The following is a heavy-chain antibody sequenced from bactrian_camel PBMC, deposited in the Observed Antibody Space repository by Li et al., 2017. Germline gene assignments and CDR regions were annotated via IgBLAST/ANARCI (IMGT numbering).Heavy chain of an antibody. D-gene: IGHD6*01. V-gene: IGHV3S40*01. CDR1: GFTFGGYY. CDR2: INSGGGGT. J-gene: IGHJ6*01. Sequence: VQLVESGGGLVQPGGSLRLSCVVSGFTFGGYYMTWVRQAPGKGLEWVSGINSGGGGTYYADSVKGRFTISRDNAKNTLYLQMNSLKTEDTAVYYCATETVVYKWGRGLTFGYWGQGTQVTVS. CDR3: ATETVVYKWGRGLTFGY.